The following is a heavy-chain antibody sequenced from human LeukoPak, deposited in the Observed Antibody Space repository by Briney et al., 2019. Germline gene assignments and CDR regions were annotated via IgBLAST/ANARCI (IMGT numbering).Heavy chain of an antibody. V-gene: IGHV3-64*01. CDR3: ARGAQLTDY. D-gene: IGHD6-13*01. Sequence: GGSLRLSCAASGFTFSTYGMHWVRRAPGKGLEYVSGIGPDGGTTYYAKSVKGRFTISRDNSKNMVYLQMGSLRADDMAVYYCARGAQLTDYWGQGTLVTVSS. CDR1: GFTFSTYG. J-gene: IGHJ4*02. CDR2: IGPDGGTT.